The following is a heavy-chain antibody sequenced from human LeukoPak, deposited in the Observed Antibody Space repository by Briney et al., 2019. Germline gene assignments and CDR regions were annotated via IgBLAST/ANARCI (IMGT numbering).Heavy chain of an antibody. Sequence: SVKVSCKASGGTFSSYAISWVRQAPGQGLEWMGGIIPIFGTANYAQKFQGRVTITTDESTSTAYMELSSLRSDDTAVYYCARLYGSGSYYNVGWFDPWGQGTLVTVSS. CDR3: ARLYGSGSYYNVGWFDP. CDR2: IIPIFGTA. CDR1: GGTFSSYA. D-gene: IGHD3-10*01. V-gene: IGHV1-69*05. J-gene: IGHJ5*02.